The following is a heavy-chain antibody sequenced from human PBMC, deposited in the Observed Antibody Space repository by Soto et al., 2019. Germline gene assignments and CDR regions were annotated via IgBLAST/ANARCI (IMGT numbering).Heavy chain of an antibody. CDR2: ITSSGSPI. D-gene: IGHD4-4*01. V-gene: IGHV3-11*01. CDR1: GFTFSDYY. CDR3: ARGAFTGWFDP. Sequence: PGGSLRLSCAASGFTFSDYYMSWIRQAPGKGLECVSYITSSGSPIYYADSVKGRFTISRDNAKNSLYLQMNSLRAEDTAVYYCARGAFTGWFDPWGQGTMVTVYS. J-gene: IGHJ5*02.